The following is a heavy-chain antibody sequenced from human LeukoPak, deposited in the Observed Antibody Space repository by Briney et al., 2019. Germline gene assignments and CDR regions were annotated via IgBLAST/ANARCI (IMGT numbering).Heavy chain of an antibody. Sequence: GGSLRLSCAASGFTFSSFWMHWVRQVPGKGLMWVSRINSDGSSTNYADSVRGRLTISRDNAKNTLYLQMNSLRVEDTAVYYCVREGGVRENWFDLWGQGTLVSVS. D-gene: IGHD1-26*01. V-gene: IGHV3-74*01. CDR1: GFTFSSFW. CDR2: INSDGSST. CDR3: VREGGVRENWFDL. J-gene: IGHJ5*02.